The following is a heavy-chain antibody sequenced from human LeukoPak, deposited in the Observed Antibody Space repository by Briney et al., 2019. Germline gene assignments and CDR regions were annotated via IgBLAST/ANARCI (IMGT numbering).Heavy chain of an antibody. D-gene: IGHD3-22*01. CDR2: INPNSGGT. J-gene: IGHJ4*02. CDR3: ARALTYYYDSSGYYFDY. V-gene: IGHV1-2*02. Sequence: SVKVSCKASGYTFTGYYMHWVRQAPGQGLEWMGWINPNSGGTNYAQKFQGRVTMTRDTSISTAYMELSRLRSDDTAVCYCARALTYYYDSSGYYFDYWGQGTLVTVSS. CDR1: GYTFTGYY.